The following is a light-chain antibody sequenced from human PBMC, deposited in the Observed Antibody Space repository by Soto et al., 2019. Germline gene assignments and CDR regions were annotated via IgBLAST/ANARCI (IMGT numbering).Light chain of an antibody. CDR1: QSISSW. CDR2: RAS. CDR3: QHYNSYSEA. Sequence: DDKMTKSPATLSVSVGDRVTITCRASQSISSWLAWYQQKPGKAPKLLIYRASTLKSGVPSRFSGSGSGTEFTLTISSLQADDFATYYCQHYNSYSEAFGQGTKVDIK. V-gene: IGKV1-5*03. J-gene: IGKJ1*01.